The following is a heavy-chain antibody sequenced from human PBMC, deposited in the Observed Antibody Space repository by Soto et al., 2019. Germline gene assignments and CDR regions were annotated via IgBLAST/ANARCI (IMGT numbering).Heavy chain of an antibody. D-gene: IGHD1-26*01. J-gene: IGHJ6*03. CDR2: IYYSGST. CDR1: GGSISSYY. CDR3: ARHIGPVGYYYMDV. V-gene: IGHV4-59*08. Sequence: SETLSLTCTVSGGSISSYYWSWIRQPPGKGLEWIGYIYYSGSTNYNPSLKSRVTISVDTSKNQFSLKLSSVTAADTAVYYCARHIGPVGYYYMDVWGKGTTVTVSS.